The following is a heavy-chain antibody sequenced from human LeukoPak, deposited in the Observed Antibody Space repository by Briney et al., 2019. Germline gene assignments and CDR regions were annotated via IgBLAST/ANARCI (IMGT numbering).Heavy chain of an antibody. Sequence: SETLSLTCTVSGGFISSSSYYWGWIRQPPGKGLEWIGSIYYNGSTYYNPSLKSRVTISVDTSKNQFSLKLSSVTAADTAVYYCARHGMATVSNTLDYWGQGTLVTVSS. CDR1: GGFISSSSYY. D-gene: IGHD4-17*01. V-gene: IGHV4-39*01. CDR3: ARHGMATVSNTLDY. CDR2: IYYNGST. J-gene: IGHJ4*02.